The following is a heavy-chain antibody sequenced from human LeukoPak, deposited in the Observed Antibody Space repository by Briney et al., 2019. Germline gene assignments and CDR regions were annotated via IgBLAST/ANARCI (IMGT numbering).Heavy chain of an antibody. D-gene: IGHD3-9*01. CDR2: MNPNSGNT. CDR1: GYTFTSYD. CDR3: ARDPDILTGYPLYSFDY. V-gene: IGHV1-8*01. J-gene: IGHJ4*02. Sequence: ASVKVSCKASGYTFTSYDINWVRQATGQGLEWMGWMNPNSGNTGYAQKFQGRVTMTRDTSTSTFYMEVSSLRSEDTAVYYCARDPDILTGYPLYSFDYWGLGTLVTVSS.